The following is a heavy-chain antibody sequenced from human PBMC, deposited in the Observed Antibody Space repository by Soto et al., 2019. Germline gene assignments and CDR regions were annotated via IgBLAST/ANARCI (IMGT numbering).Heavy chain of an antibody. CDR1: GASISSTSYF. CDR2: MFSTGSS. V-gene: IGHV4-39*02. D-gene: IGHD3-16*01. J-gene: IGHJ4*02. CDR3: ASRYHHLAAGYPYYEYFHLDN. Sequence: SETLSRTCAVSGASISSTSYFWGWMRQPPGKGLEWVGKMFSTGSSTYNPSLKGRVTFSVDTSKNHFSLRLFSMTASDTAVYFSASRYHHLAAGYPYYEYFHLDNWHPGPRVTVSS.